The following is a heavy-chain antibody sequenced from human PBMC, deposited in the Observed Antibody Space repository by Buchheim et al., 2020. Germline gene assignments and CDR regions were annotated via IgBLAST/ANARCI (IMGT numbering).Heavy chain of an antibody. V-gene: IGHV3-23*01. D-gene: IGHD1-1*01. CDR1: GFPFSSYA. Sequence: EVHLLESGGGLIQPGGSLRLSCAASGFPFSSYAMSWVRQAPGKGLEWVSSFSGSSGTTYYADSVKGRFTISRDNSKNNLYLQMNSLRAGDTAVYYCAKETVTAGAGYYGMDVWGQGTT. CDR2: FSGSSGTT. J-gene: IGHJ6*01. CDR3: AKETVTAGAGYYGMDV.